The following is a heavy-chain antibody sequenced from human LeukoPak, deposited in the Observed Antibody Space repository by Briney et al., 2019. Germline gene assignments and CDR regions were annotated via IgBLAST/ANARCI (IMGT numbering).Heavy chain of an antibody. J-gene: IGHJ4*02. CDR2: MNPNSGNT. CDR1: GYTFTSYD. Sequence: GASVKVSCKASGYTFTSYDINWVRQATGQGLEWMGWMNPNSGNTGYAQKFQGRVTMTRNTSISTAYMELSSLRSEDTAVYYCARNYGDYVFWYFDYWGQGTLVTVSS. D-gene: IGHD4-17*01. V-gene: IGHV1-8*01. CDR3: ARNYGDYVFWYFDY.